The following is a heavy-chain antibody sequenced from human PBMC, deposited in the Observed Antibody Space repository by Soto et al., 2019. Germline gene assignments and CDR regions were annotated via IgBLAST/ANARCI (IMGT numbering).Heavy chain of an antibody. D-gene: IGHD1-1*01. CDR3: ARGSNFVSPDY. CDR1: GYTFTSYG. J-gene: IGHJ4*02. Sequence: QVQLVQSGAEVKKPGASVKVSCKASGYTFTSYGISWVRQAPRQGLEWMGWIRGYNGNTNYAQKFQDRVTMTTDTSTSTTYMELRSLRSDDTAVYYCARGSNFVSPDYWGQGTLVAVSS. V-gene: IGHV1-18*01. CDR2: IRGYNGNT.